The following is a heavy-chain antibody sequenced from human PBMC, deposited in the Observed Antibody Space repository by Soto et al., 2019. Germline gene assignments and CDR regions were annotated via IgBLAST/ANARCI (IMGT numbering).Heavy chain of an antibody. V-gene: IGHV1-3*01. D-gene: IGHD6-6*01. CDR2: INAGNGNT. CDR1: GYTFTSYA. Sequence: ASVKVSCKASGYTFTSYAMHWVRQAPGQRLEWMGWINAGNGNTKYSQKFQGRVTITRDTSASTAYMELSSLRVDDTAVYYCASSSRKDYNFAMDTWGQGTTVTVSS. CDR3: ASSSRKDYNFAMDT. J-gene: IGHJ6*02.